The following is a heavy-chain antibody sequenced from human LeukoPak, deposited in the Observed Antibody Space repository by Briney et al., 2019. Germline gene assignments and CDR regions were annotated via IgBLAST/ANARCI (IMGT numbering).Heavy chain of an antibody. D-gene: IGHD3-10*01. CDR2: ISNKGGST. CDR1: GFTFSSYG. CDR3: ARDEDDSGTYDAFDI. Sequence: PGGSLRLSCSASGFTFSSYGMHWVRQAPGKGLEYVSGISNKGGSTYYADSVKGRFTISRDNSKNTLFLQMNSLRAEDSAVFYCARDEDDSGTYDAFDIWGQGTMVTVSS. V-gene: IGHV3-64*04. J-gene: IGHJ3*02.